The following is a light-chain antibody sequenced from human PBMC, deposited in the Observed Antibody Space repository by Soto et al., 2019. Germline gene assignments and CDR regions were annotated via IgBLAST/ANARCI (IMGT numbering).Light chain of an antibody. CDR3: AAWDDSLNVV. CDR1: SSNIGSNF. Sequence: QSVLTQPPSASGTPGQRVTISCSGSSSNIGSNFVYWYQQLPGTAPKLLIYRNDQRPLGVPDRCSGSKSGTSASLAISGLRSEDEADYYCAAWDDSLNVVFGGGTKLTVL. J-gene: IGLJ2*01. V-gene: IGLV1-47*01. CDR2: RND.